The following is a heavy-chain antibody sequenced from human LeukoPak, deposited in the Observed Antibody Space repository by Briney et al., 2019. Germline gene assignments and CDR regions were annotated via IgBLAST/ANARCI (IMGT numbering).Heavy chain of an antibody. CDR2: MYHSGST. D-gene: IGHD3-3*01. J-gene: IGHJ5*02. CDR1: GYSISSGYY. V-gene: IGHV4-38-2*01. Sequence: SETLSLTCAVSGYSISSGYYWGWIRQPPGKGLEWIGSMYHSGSTYYNPSLKSRVTISVDTSKNLFSLKLSSVTAAGTAVYYCARQLFWSGYWFDPWGQGTLVTVSS. CDR3: ARQLFWSGYWFDP.